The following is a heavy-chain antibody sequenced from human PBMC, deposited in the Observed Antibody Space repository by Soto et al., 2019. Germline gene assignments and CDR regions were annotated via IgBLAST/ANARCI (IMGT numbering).Heavy chain of an antibody. J-gene: IGHJ6*02. Sequence: QVQLQQWGAGLLKPSETLSLTCAVYGGSFSGYYWSWIRQPPGKGLEWIGEINHSGSTNYNPSLKSRVTISVDTSKNQFSLKLSSVTAADTAVYYCARGRGYSSSWYYYYGMDVWGQGTTVTVSS. CDR1: GGSFSGYY. CDR2: INHSGST. V-gene: IGHV4-34*01. CDR3: ARGRGYSSSWYYYYGMDV. D-gene: IGHD6-13*01.